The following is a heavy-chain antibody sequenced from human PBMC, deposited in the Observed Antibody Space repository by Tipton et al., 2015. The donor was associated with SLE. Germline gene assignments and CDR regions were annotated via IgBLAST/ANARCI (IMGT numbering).Heavy chain of an antibody. D-gene: IGHD3-10*01. J-gene: IGHJ2*01. CDR3: AKDAGDPPGYFDL. CDR1: GFTFSSYA. CDR2: IYSGGSST. Sequence: SLRLSCAASGFTFSSYAMSWVRQAPGKGLEWVSVIYSGGSSTYYADSVKGRFTISRDNSKNTLYLQMNSLRAEDTAVYYCAKDAGDPPGYFDLWGRGTLVTFSS. V-gene: IGHV3-23*03.